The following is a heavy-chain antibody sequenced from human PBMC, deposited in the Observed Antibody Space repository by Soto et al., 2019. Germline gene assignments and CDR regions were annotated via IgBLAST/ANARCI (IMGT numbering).Heavy chain of an antibody. CDR1: GYTFTSYG. CDR2: ISTYNGNT. CDR3: ARDMVRGVGSDY. D-gene: IGHD3-10*01. J-gene: IGHJ4*02. Sequence: QVQLVQSGAEVKKPGASVKVSCKASGYTFTSYGISWVRQAPGQGLEWMGWISTYNGNTKYAQKLQGRVTMTTDTTTSRAYVELRSLRSDDTAVFYCARDMVRGVGSDYWGQGTLVTFSS. V-gene: IGHV1-18*01.